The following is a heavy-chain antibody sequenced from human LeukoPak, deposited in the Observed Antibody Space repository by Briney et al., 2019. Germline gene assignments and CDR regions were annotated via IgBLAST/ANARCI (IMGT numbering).Heavy chain of an antibody. CDR2: IYHSGST. CDR1: GYSISSGYY. CDR3: ARVPGPNWFDP. J-gene: IGHJ5*02. V-gene: IGHV4-38-2*02. Sequence: PSETLSLTCTVSGYSISSGYYWGWIRQPPGKGLEWIGSIYHSGSTYYNPSLKSRVTIPVDTSKNQFSLKLSSVTAADTAMYYCARVPGPNWFDPWGQGTLVTVSS.